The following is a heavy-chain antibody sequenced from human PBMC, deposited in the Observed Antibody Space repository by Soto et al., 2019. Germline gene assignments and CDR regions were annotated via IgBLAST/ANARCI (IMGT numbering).Heavy chain of an antibody. CDR1: GFTFSDFG. J-gene: IGHJ4*02. CDR2: IWYDGTYK. Sequence: QVQLVESGGGVVQPGRSLRLSCAASGFTFSDFGMHWVRQAPGKGLQWVAVIWYDGTYKYYVDSVKGRFTISRDNSKNTLYLQMDSLRLEDTAVYYCARDDQEKGATLDYWGQGTLVTVS. D-gene: IGHD1-26*01. V-gene: IGHV3-33*01. CDR3: ARDDQEKGATLDY.